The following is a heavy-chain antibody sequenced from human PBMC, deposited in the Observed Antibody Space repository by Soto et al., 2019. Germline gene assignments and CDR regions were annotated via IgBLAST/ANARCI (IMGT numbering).Heavy chain of an antibody. V-gene: IGHV1-69*01. CDR2: IIPIFGTA. CDR1: GGTFSSYA. CDR3: ARDGVGDYYDSSGYYYYYFDY. Sequence: CKASGGTFSSYAISWVRQAPGQGLEWMGGIIPIFGTANYAQKFQGRVTITADESTSTAYMELSSLRSEDTAVYYCARDGVGDYYDSSGYYYYYFDYWGQGTLVTVSS. D-gene: IGHD3-22*01. J-gene: IGHJ4*02.